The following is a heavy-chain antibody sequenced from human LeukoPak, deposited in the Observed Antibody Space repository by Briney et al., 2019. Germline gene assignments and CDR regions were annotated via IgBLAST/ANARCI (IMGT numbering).Heavy chain of an antibody. D-gene: IGHD3-22*01. J-gene: IGHJ4*02. CDR2: ISYDGSNK. Sequence: GGSLRLSCADSGFTFSSYGMHWVRQAPGKGLEWVAVISYDGSNKGYADSVKGRFTLSRDNSKNTLYLHMNSLRAEDTAVYYCAKGRNHDSRGYYSLDYSDYWGQGTLVTVSS. V-gene: IGHV3-30*18. CDR1: GFTFSSYG. CDR3: AKGRNHDSRGYYSLDYSDY.